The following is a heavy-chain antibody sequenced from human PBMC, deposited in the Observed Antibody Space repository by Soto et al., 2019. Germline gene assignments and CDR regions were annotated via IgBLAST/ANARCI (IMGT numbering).Heavy chain of an antibody. V-gene: IGHV3-53*01. CDR1: GFTVSSNY. J-gene: IGHJ3*02. Sequence: EVQLVESGGGLIQAGGSLRLSCAASGFTVSSNYMSWVRQAPGKGLEWVSVIYSGGSIYYADSVKGRFTISRDSSKNTVYLQINSLGAEDTAVYYCARDSPLTSARAFDIWGQGTVVTVSS. CDR2: IYSGGSI. CDR3: ARDSPLTSARAFDI.